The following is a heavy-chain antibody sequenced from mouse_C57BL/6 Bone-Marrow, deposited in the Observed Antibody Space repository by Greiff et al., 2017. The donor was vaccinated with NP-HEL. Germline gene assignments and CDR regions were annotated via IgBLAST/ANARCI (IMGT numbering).Heavy chain of an antibody. CDR2: INPYNGDT. V-gene: IGHV1-20*01. CDR3: ATYYYGSSWYFDV. J-gene: IGHJ1*03. Sequence: EVMLVESGPELVKPGDSVKISCKASGYSFTGYFMNWVMQSHGKSLEWIGRINPYNGDTFYNQKFKGKATLTVDKSSSTAHMELRSLTSEDSAVYYCATYYYGSSWYFDVWGTGTTVTVSS. D-gene: IGHD1-1*01. CDR1: GYSFTGYF.